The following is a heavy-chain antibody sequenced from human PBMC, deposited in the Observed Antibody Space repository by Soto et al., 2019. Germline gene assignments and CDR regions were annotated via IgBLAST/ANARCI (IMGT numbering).Heavy chain of an antibody. J-gene: IGHJ4*02. CDR1: GYSFSNYS. Sequence: VQLVQSGAEVKKPGASVQVSCKPSGYSFSNYSMHWVRQVPGQGLEWMGKINPNGGSTSLAQKFKDAVTLTRDTSTNTVYMELSSLTAEDTAVYYCARDGVQLWPRYDFDYWGQGTLVTVSS. V-gene: IGHV1-46*01. CDR3: ARDGVQLWPRYDFDY. D-gene: IGHD1-1*01. CDR2: INPNGGST.